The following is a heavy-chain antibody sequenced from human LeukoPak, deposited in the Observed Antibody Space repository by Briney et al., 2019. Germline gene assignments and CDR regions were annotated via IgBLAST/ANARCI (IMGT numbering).Heavy chain of an antibody. CDR1: GGSISSYY. CDR3: ARDYPPTYYYDSSGYYQDAFDI. Sequence: SETLSLTCAVSGGSISSYYWSWIRQPPGKGLEWIGYIYYSGSTNYNPSLKSRVTISVDTSKNQFSLKLSSVTAADTAVYYCARDYPPTYYYDSSGYYQDAFDIWGQGTTVTVSS. J-gene: IGHJ3*02. CDR2: IYYSGST. V-gene: IGHV4-59*12. D-gene: IGHD3-22*01.